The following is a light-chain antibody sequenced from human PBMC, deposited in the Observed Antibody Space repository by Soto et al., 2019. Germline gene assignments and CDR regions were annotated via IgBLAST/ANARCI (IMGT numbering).Light chain of an antibody. J-gene: IGKJ5*01. V-gene: IGKV3-15*01. CDR2: GAS. CDR3: QQYNDWPPRIT. CDR1: QSVSSN. Sequence: IVMTQSPVTLSVSPGERATLSCRASQSVSSNLAWYQQKPGQAPRLLIYGASTRATGIPARFSGSGSGTEFTLTISSLQSEDFAVYYCQQYNDWPPRITFGQGTRLEIK.